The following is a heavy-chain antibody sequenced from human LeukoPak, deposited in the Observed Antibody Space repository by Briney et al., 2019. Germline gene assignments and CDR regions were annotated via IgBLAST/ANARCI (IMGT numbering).Heavy chain of an antibody. D-gene: IGHD3-22*01. CDR3: AKSLRYDSSGYYYPYYYYGMDV. Sequence: PGGSLRLSCAASGFTFSAYAMNWVRQAPGKGLEWVSYISNTGNTIYYADSVKGRFTISRDNAKKTLYLQMNSLRAEDTALYYCAKSLRYDSSGYYYPYYYYGMDVWGQGTTVTVSS. V-gene: IGHV3-11*01. CDR1: GFTFSAYA. CDR2: ISNTGNTI. J-gene: IGHJ6*02.